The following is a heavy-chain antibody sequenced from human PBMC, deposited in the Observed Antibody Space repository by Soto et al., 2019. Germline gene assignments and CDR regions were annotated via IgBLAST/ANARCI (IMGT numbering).Heavy chain of an antibody. CDR1: GGTFSSYA. CDR3: ATRGPYGDYVFDY. J-gene: IGHJ4*02. Sequence: QVQLVQSGAEVKKPGSSVKVSCKASGGTFSSYAISWVRQAPGQGLEWMGGIIPIVGTANYAQKFQGRVTITADESTSTAYMELSSLRSEDTAAYYCATRGPYGDYVFDYWGQGTLVTVSS. D-gene: IGHD4-17*01. V-gene: IGHV1-69*01. CDR2: IIPIVGTA.